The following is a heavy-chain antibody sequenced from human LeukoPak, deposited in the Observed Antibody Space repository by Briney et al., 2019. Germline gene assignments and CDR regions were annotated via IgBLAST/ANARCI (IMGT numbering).Heavy chain of an antibody. V-gene: IGHV3-48*01. CDR2: ISSSSSTI. D-gene: IGHD5-18*01. CDR1: GFTFSSYS. J-gene: IGHJ6*02. CDR3: ARVVTVDTAMATFYYYYYGMDV. Sequence: GSLRLSCAASGFTFSSYSMNWVRQAPGKGLEWVSYISSSSSTIYYADSVKGRFTISRDNAKNSLYLQMNSLRAEDTAVYYCARVVTVDTAMATFYYYYYGMDVWGQGTTVTVSS.